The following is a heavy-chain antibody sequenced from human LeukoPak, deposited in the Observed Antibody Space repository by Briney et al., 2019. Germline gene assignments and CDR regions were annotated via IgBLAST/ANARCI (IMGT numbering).Heavy chain of an antibody. CDR2: IYSGGST. D-gene: IGHD3-10*01. CDR3: ARVIAARERAWFGELRLYYYYYMDV. J-gene: IGHJ6*03. V-gene: IGHV3-66*01. Sequence: GRSLRLSCAASGFISSHHSMNWVRQAPGKGLEWVSIIYSGGSTSYADSVEGRFTISRDNSKNTLYLQMNSLRAEDTAVYYCARVIAARERAWFGELRLYYYYYMDVWGKGTTVTISS. CDR1: GFISSHHS.